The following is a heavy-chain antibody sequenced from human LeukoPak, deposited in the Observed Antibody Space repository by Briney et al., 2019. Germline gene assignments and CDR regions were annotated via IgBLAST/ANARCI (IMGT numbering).Heavy chain of an antibody. J-gene: IGHJ5*02. V-gene: IGHV4-34*01. D-gene: IGHD3-10*01. CDR1: VGSFSGYY. CDR2: INHSGST. Sequence: SETLSLTCAVYVGSFSGYYWCWIRQPPRKGLEWIWEINHSGSTNYNPSLKSRVTISVDTSKNQFSLRLSSVTAADTAVYYCAREGKRVRGVIISWFDPWGKGTLVSVS. CDR3: AREGKRVRGVIISWFDP.